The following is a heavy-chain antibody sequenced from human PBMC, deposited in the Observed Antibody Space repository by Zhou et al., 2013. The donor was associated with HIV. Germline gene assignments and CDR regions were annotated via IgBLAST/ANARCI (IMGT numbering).Heavy chain of an antibody. CDR2: IIPILGIA. D-gene: IGHD4-17*01. Sequence: QVQLVQSGAEVKKPGSSVKVSCKASGGTFSSYAISWVRQAPGQGLEWMGRIIPILGIANYAQKFQGRVTITADKSTSTAYMELSSLRSEDTAVYYCARNKYGDYRWYFDLWGRGTLVTVSS. J-gene: IGHJ2*01. CDR1: GGTFSSYA. CDR3: ARNKYGDYRWYFDL. V-gene: IGHV1-69*04.